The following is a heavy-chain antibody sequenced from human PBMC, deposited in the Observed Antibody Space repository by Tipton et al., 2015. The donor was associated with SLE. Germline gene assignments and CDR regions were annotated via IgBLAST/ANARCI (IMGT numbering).Heavy chain of an antibody. CDR3: ARVNGTYGGSFDI. J-gene: IGHJ3*02. CDR1: GFSFSRYW. CDR2: IKQDGSDE. Sequence: GSLRLSCAASGFSFSRYWMTWVRQAPGKGLEWVAIIKQDGSDEYYVDSVKGRFTISRDNAKNSLFVQMHNLRAGDTAVYYCARVNGTYGGSFDIWGQGTTVTVSS. V-gene: IGHV3-7*01. D-gene: IGHD4-23*01.